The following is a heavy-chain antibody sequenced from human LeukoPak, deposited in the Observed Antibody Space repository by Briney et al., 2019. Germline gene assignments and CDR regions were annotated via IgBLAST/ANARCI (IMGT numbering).Heavy chain of an antibody. J-gene: IGHJ5*02. V-gene: IGHV3-23*01. Sequence: PGGSLRLSWAASGFTFSSYAISWVRHAPGEGLEWVSAISYSGGTTFYAVSVKGRFPITRDNSKHPLYLQMHTLRSEATAVYYCAKLTRGYCSSTACPNWFDPWGQGTLVTVSS. D-gene: IGHD2-2*01. CDR3: AKLTRGYCSSTACPNWFDP. CDR2: ISYSGGTT. CDR1: GFTFSSYA.